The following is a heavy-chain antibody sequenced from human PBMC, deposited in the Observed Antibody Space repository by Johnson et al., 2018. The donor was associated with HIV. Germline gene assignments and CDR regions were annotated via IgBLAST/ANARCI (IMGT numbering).Heavy chain of an antibody. J-gene: IGHJ3*01. Sequence: QEQLVESGGGVVQPGRSLRLSCAASGFTFSSYAMHWVRQAPGKGLEWVAVISYDGSNKYYTDSVKGRFTISRDNTKNSLHLQMNSLRAEDTAVYYCARDATPWGGAYVGYAVDLWGQGTMVAVSS. CDR2: ISYDGSNK. CDR3: ARDATPWGGAYVGYAVDL. D-gene: IGHD4-17*01. V-gene: IGHV3-30*04. CDR1: GFTFSSYA.